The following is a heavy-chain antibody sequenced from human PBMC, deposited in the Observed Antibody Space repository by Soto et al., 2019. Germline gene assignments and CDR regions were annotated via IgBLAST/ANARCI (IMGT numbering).Heavy chain of an antibody. Sequence: QVKLVQSGAEVKKPGASVKVSCKASGYTFTSYGISWGRQAPGQGLEWMGWTSAYNGNTNYAQKLQGRVTMTTDTSTSTAYMELRSLRSDDTAVYYCARDKSEDPRDYGSGSFDYWGQGTLVTVSS. CDR3: ARDKSEDPRDYGSGSFDY. D-gene: IGHD3-10*01. CDR1: GYTFTSYG. V-gene: IGHV1-18*04. J-gene: IGHJ4*02. CDR2: TSAYNGNT.